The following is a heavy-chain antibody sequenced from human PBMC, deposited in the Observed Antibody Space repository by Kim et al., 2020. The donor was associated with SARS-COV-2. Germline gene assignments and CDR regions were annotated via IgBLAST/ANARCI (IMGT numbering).Heavy chain of an antibody. CDR3: ARGGYCSSTSCYGDAFDI. Sequence: KGRVTISVDTSKNQFSLKLSSVTAADTAVYYCARGGYCSSTSCYGDAFDIWGQGTMVTVSS. V-gene: IGHV4-31*02. D-gene: IGHD2-2*01. J-gene: IGHJ3*02.